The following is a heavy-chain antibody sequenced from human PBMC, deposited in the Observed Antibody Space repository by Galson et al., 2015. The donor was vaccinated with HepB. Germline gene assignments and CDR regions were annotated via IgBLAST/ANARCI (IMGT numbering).Heavy chain of an antibody. CDR3: TREDQDAANDAFDI. CDR1: GDSIFSSFYY. D-gene: IGHD1-1*01. Sequence: TLSLTCSVSGDSIFSSFYYWVWIRQPPGKGLEWIGSTRYGGSTTYNPALTSRVTISIDTSKNQFSLKLSAVTAADTAVYYCTREDQDAANDAFDIWGRGTMVTVSS. J-gene: IGHJ3*02. V-gene: IGHV4-39*01. CDR2: TRYGGST.